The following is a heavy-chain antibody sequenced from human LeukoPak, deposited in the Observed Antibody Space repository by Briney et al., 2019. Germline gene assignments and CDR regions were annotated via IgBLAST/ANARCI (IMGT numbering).Heavy chain of an antibody. Sequence: GESLRISCKASGYSFSSYWIGWVRQIPGKGLEWMGVIYPDDSDTRYSPSFQGQVTISADKSVRTAYLQWSSLKASDTAMYYCARPNITSYYDSRGYDAFDVWGQGTMVTVSS. CDR3: ARPNITSYYDSRGYDAFDV. CDR1: GYSFSSYW. CDR2: IYPDDSDT. J-gene: IGHJ3*01. V-gene: IGHV5-51*01. D-gene: IGHD3-22*01.